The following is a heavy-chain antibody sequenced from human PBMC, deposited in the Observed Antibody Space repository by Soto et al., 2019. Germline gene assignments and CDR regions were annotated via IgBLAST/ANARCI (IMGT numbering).Heavy chain of an antibody. J-gene: IGHJ4*02. CDR3: AVAVAGPTAIGY. CDR1: GFTFSSYW. Sequence: EVQLVESGGGLVQPGGSLRLSCAASGFTFSSYWMHWVRQAPGKGLVWVSHINSDGSRTSYADSVKGRFTISRDNAKNTLYLQMNSLRAEDTAVYYCAVAVAGPTAIGYWGQGTLVTVSS. V-gene: IGHV3-74*01. D-gene: IGHD6-19*01. CDR2: INSDGSRT.